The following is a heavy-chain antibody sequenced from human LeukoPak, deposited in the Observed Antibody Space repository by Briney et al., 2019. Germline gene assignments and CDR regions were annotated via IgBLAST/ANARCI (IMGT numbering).Heavy chain of an antibody. CDR3: ARVGYYDSSGYAFDI. J-gene: IGHJ3*02. CDR1: GGTFSSYA. V-gene: IGHV1-69*05. CDR2: IIPIFGTA. D-gene: IGHD3-22*01. Sequence: SVKVSCKASGGTFSSYAISWVRQAPGQGLEWMGGIIPIFGTANYARKFQGRVTITTDESTSTAYMELSSLRSEDTAVYYCARVGYYDSSGYAFDIWGQGTMVTVSS.